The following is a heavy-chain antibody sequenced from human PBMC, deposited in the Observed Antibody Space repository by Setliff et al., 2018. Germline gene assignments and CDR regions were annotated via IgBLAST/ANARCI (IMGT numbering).Heavy chain of an antibody. CDR2: IYYTGTA. V-gene: IGHV4-39*02. J-gene: IGHJ4*02. CDR3: TRGPNLYGDLDS. D-gene: IGHD4-17*01. Sequence: KASETLSLTCTVSGDSISSTSYQWGWVRQPPGKGLEWIGSIYYTGTAYYNPSLKSRVTISVDTSKNQFSLKLSSVTAADTAVYYCTRGPNLYGDLDSWGLGTLVTVSS. CDR1: GDSISSTSYQ.